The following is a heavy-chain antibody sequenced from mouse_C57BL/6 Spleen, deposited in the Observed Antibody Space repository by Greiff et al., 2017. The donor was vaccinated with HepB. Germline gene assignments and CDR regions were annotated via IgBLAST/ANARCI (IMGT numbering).Heavy chain of an antibody. V-gene: IGHV3-3*01. J-gene: IGHJ4*01. CDR1: GFSINSDCY. Sequence: EVQLQESGPSLVRPSQTLSLTCTATGFSINSDCYWIWIRQFPGNNLEYIGYTFYSGITYYNPSLESRTYITRDTSKNQFSLKLSSVTTEDTATYYCARGLSYYYAMDYWGQGTSVTVSS. CDR3: ARGLSYYYAMDY. CDR2: TFYSGIT.